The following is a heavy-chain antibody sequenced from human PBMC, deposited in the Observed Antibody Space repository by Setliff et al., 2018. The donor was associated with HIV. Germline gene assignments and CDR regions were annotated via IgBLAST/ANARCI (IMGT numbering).Heavy chain of an antibody. CDR1: GFTFSNAW. Sequence: ETLSLSCAASGFTFSNAWMSWVRQAPGKGLEWVGRIKSKTDGGTTDYAAPVKGRFTISRDDSKNTLYLQMNSLKTEDTAVYYCTTRGITMIVVVITYYWYFDLWGRGTLVTVSS. CDR2: IKSKTDGGTT. V-gene: IGHV3-15*01. J-gene: IGHJ2*01. CDR3: TTRGITMIVVVITYYWYFDL. D-gene: IGHD3-22*01.